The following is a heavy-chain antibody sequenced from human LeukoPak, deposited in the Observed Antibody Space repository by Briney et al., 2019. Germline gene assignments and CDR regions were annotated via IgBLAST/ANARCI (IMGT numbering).Heavy chain of an antibody. J-gene: IGHJ6*02. CDR1: GSTFSSYA. D-gene: IGHD6-19*01. V-gene: IGHV3-30-3*01. Sequence: GGSLRLSCAASGSTFSSYAMHWVRQGPGKGLEWVAVISYDGSNKYYADSVKGRFTISRDNSKNTLYLQMNSLRAEDTAVYYCARENLDSSGWTWGPYYYYYGMDVWGQGTTVTVSS. CDR3: ARENLDSSGWTWGPYYYYYGMDV. CDR2: ISYDGSNK.